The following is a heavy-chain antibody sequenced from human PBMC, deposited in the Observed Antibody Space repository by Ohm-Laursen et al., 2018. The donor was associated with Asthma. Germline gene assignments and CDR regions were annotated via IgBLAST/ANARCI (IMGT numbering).Heavy chain of an antibody. CDR2: INYQSAYI. D-gene: IGHD3-3*01. J-gene: IGHJ4*02. CDR1: GFTFSNYA. CDR3: ARDVMEWYLPAFDF. Sequence: GTLSLTCAASGFTFSNYAMNWVRQAPGKGLEWVSSINYQSAYIYYADSVKGRFTISRDNAKNTLYLQMSSLRPDDTAVYYCARDVMEWYLPAFDFWGQGTLVTVSS. V-gene: IGHV3-21*01.